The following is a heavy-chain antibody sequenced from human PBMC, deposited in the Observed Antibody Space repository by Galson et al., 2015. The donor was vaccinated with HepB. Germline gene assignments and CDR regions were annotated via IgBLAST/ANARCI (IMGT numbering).Heavy chain of an antibody. CDR1: GFTFSSYG. Sequence: SLRLSCAASGFTFSSYGMHWVRQAPGKGLEWVAVIWYDGSNKYYADSVKGRFTISRDNSKNTLYLQMNSLRAEDTAVYYCARAYPPGIAVAYYFDYWGQGTLVTVSS. CDR3: ARAYPPGIAVAYYFDY. J-gene: IGHJ4*02. V-gene: IGHV3-33*01. CDR2: IWYDGSNK. D-gene: IGHD6-19*01.